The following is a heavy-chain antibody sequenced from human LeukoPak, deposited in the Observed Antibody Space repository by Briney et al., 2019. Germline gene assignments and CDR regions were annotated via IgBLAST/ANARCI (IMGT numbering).Heavy chain of an antibody. D-gene: IGHD3-10*01. CDR3: ARAFMVRGVTTNDDY. CDR2: ISSGSSTI. V-gene: IGHV3-48*02. J-gene: IGHJ4*02. Sequence: GGSLRLSCAASGFSFSSYSMNWVRQAPGNGLEWVSYISSGSSTIYYADSVKGRFTISRDNAKNSLYLQMNSLRDEDTAVYYCARAFMVRGVTTNDDYWGQGTLVTVSS. CDR1: GFSFSSYS.